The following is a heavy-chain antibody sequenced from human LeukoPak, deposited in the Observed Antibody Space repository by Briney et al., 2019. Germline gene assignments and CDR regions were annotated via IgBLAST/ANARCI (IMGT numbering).Heavy chain of an antibody. V-gene: IGHV3-30*18. Sequence: GGSLRLSCAASGFTFSSFGIHWVRQAPGMGLEWVAAISPDGNSDYYTDSVKGRFTVSRDNSENMIYLQMNSLRGEDSAVYYCAKINNYDDYWGQGTLVTASS. CDR1: GFTFSSFG. D-gene: IGHD3-22*01. CDR2: ISPDGNSD. CDR3: AKINNYDDY. J-gene: IGHJ4*02.